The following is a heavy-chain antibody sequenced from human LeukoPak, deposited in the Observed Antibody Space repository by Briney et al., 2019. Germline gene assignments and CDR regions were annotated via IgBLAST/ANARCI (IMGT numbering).Heavy chain of an antibody. J-gene: IGHJ4*02. Sequence: SETLSLTCTVSGGSISSGGYYWGWIRQAPVQGLEWIGTIDHSGTTYYNPSLESRLTISRDTSKNHFSLKLNSVTAADTAVYYCARNTGDYWGQGTLVTVSS. D-gene: IGHD1-14*01. CDR3: ARNTGDY. CDR2: IDHSGTT. CDR1: GGSISSGGYY. V-gene: IGHV4-39*02.